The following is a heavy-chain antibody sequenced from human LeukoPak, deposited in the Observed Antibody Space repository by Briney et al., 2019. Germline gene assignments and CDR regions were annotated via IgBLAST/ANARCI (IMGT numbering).Heavy chain of an antibody. CDR1: GGTFSSYA. CDR2: ISTDNGDT. Sequence: ASVKVSCKASGGTFSSYAISWVRQAPGQGLEWMGWISTDNGDTNYAQKLQGRVTMTTDTSTSTAYMELSSLRSEDTAVYYCARSPNSYCSSTSCYGPGDYWGQGTLVTVSS. D-gene: IGHD2-2*01. V-gene: IGHV1-18*01. CDR3: ARSPNSYCSSTSCYGPGDY. J-gene: IGHJ4*02.